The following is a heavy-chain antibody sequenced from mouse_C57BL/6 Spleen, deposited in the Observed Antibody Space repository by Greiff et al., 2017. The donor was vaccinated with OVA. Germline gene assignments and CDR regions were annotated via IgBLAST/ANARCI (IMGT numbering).Heavy chain of an antibody. CDR3: ARQGQLRLRGDAMDY. D-gene: IGHD3-2*02. CDR2: IWSDGST. V-gene: IGHV2-6-1*01. CDR1: GFSLTSYG. Sequence: VQLQQSGPGLVAPSQSLSITCTVSGFSLTSYGVHWVRQPPGKGLEWLVVIWSDGSTTYNSALKSRLSISKDNSKSQVFLKMNSLQTDDTAMYYCARQGQLRLRGDAMDYWGQGTSVTVSS. J-gene: IGHJ4*01.